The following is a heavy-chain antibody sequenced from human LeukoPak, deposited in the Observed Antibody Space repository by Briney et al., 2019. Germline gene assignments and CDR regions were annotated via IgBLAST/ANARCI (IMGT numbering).Heavy chain of an antibody. Sequence: GGSLRLSCAASGFTFSNFWMAWVRQAPGRGLEWVANIKQDGSEKNYVDSVKGRFTISRDNAENSLYLQMNSLRAEDTAVYYCARGGSWYTYWGQGTLVTVSS. CDR3: ARGGSWYTY. V-gene: IGHV3-7*03. CDR1: GFTFSNFW. D-gene: IGHD6-13*01. J-gene: IGHJ4*02. CDR2: IKQDGSEK.